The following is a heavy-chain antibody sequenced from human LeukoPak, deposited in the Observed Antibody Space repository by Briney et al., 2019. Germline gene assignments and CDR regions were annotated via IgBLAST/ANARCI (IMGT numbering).Heavy chain of an antibody. J-gene: IGHJ4*02. Sequence: PGGSLRLSCAASGFTFSTYNMNWVRQAPGKGLEWVSSISSSSSYIYYADSVKGRFTISRDNAKNSLYLQMNSLRAEDTAVYYCARDRVVPAAITAFDYWGQGTLVTVSS. D-gene: IGHD2-2*02. V-gene: IGHV3-21*01. CDR2: ISSSSSYI. CDR1: GFTFSTYN. CDR3: ARDRVVPAAITAFDY.